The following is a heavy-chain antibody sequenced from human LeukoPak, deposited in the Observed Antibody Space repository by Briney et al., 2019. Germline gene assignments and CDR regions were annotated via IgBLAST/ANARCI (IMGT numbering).Heavy chain of an antibody. V-gene: IGHV4-59*01. Sequence: PSGAVSVTCMVCGWAIRGNQWNWIRQLRGRGLEGFGYVYDIGSTNYNPSLKSRVTISVEMSKNQFSLNLTSVTAADTAVYYCARMTGGLFYNWFDPWGQGTLVTVSS. CDR1: GWAIRGNQ. CDR3: ARMTGGLFYNWFDP. D-gene: IGHD2/OR15-2a*01. CDR2: VYDIGST. J-gene: IGHJ5*02.